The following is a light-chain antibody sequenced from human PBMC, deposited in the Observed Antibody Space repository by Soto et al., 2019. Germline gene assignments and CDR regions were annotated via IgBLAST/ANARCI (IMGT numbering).Light chain of an antibody. CDR3: HQSYDIPT. CDR1: QSISSY. J-gene: IGKJ5*01. Sequence: DIKMTQSPSSLSASVGDRVTITCRASQSISSYLNWYQQKPGKAPKLLIYAASSLQGGVPSRFSGSGSGTDFTLTVSSLQPEDFATYYCHQSYDIPTFGQGTRLE. CDR2: AAS. V-gene: IGKV1-39*01.